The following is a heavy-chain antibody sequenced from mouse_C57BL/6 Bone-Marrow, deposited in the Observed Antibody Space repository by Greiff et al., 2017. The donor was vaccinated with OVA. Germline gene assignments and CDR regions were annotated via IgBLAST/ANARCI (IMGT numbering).Heavy chain of an antibody. CDR3: ARRRALYYGSSYWYFDV. J-gene: IGHJ1*03. CDR1: GFTFTDYY. V-gene: IGHV1-36*01. D-gene: IGHD1-1*01. CDR2: VYPYNGGT. Sequence: VQLQQSGPVLVKPGPSVKISCKASGFTFTDYYMHWVKQSHGKSLEWIGLVYPYNGGTSYNQKFKGKATLTVDTSSSTAYMELNSLTSEDSAVYYCARRRALYYGSSYWYFDVWGTGTTVTVSS.